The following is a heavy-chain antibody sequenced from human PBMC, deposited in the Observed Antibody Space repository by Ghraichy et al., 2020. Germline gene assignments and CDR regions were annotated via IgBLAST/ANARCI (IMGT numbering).Heavy chain of an antibody. CDR1: GYSFTSYW. J-gene: IGHJ4*02. CDR3: ARRGITMVRGVIIPYYFDY. Sequence: GESLNISCKGSGYSFTSYWIGWVRQMPGKGLEWMGIIYPGDSDTRYSPSFQGQVTISADKSISTAYLQWSSLKASDTAMYYCARRGITMVRGVIIPYYFDYWGQGTLVTVSS. V-gene: IGHV5-51*01. D-gene: IGHD3-10*01. CDR2: IYPGDSDT.